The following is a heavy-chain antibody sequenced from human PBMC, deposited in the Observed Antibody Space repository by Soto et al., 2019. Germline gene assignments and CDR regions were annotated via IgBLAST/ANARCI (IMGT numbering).Heavy chain of an antibody. J-gene: IGHJ4*02. Sequence: GGSLRLSCAGAGFTFSSVAMTWVRQAPGKGLEWVSSISGSGDSTYYADSVKGRFTISRDNSKNTLYLQMNSLRAEDTAVYYCARRYGGTFDYWGQGTLVTVSS. CDR2: ISGSGDST. V-gene: IGHV3-23*01. CDR1: GFTFSSVA. CDR3: ARRYGGTFDY. D-gene: IGHD2-15*01.